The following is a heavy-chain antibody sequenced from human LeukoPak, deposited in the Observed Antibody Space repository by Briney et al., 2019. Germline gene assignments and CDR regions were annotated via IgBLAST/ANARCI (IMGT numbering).Heavy chain of an antibody. J-gene: IGHJ4*02. CDR2: IIPSLDVA. V-gene: IGHV1-69*04. CDR3: ARDHCTPGTCLGGH. CDR1: GGTFSSYA. Sequence: SVKVSCKASGGTFSSYAISWVRQAPGQGLEWIGRIIPSLDVANYAQKFQGRVTLSVDRDTATTYMEVTSLRSEDTAIYYCARDHCTPGTCLGGHWGQGTLVTVSS. D-gene: IGHD2-15*01.